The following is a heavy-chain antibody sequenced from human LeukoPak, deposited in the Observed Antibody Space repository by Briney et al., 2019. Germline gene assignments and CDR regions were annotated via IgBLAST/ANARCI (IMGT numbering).Heavy chain of an antibody. CDR1: GFTFSSYS. Sequence: GGSLRLSCAASGFTFSSYSMNWVRQAPGKGLEWVSSISSSSSYIYYADSVKGRFTISRDNAKNSLYLQMNSLRAEDTAVYYCARDYYGSGSYYPGTFDYWGQGTLVTVPS. J-gene: IGHJ4*02. V-gene: IGHV3-21*01. CDR2: ISSSSSYI. CDR3: ARDYYGSGSYYPGTFDY. D-gene: IGHD3-10*01.